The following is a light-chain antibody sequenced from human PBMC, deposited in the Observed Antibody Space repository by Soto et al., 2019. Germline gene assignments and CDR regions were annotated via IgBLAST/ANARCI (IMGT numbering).Light chain of an antibody. CDR2: DAS. CDR3: HQYDTLPLT. J-gene: IGKJ4*01. CDR1: QSVSSNY. V-gene: IGKV3-20*01. Sequence: EIVLTQSPGTLSLSPGEGATLSCRASQSVSSNYLGWYQQIPGRAPRVLIFDASIRATGIPDRFSGSGSGTDFTLTISRLEPEDFAVYYCHQYDTLPLTFGGGTKVDIK.